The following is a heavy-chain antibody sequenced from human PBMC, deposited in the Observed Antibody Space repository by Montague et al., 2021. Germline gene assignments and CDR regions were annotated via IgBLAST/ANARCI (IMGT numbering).Heavy chain of an antibody. CDR3: ARNLASAAPGAFDI. Sequence: SLRLSCAASGFSFSSYWMHWVRQAPGKGLLWVSRITLDGSSTAFAGSVKGRFTTSRDNAKATMYLQMNSLRVEDTAAYYCARNLASAAPGAFDIWGQGTMVTVSS. CDR1: GFSFSSYW. CDR2: ITLDGSST. V-gene: IGHV3-74*01. J-gene: IGHJ3*02. D-gene: IGHD6-13*01.